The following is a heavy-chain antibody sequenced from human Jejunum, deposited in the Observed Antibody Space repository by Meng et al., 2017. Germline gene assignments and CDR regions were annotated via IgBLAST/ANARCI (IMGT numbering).Heavy chain of an antibody. V-gene: IGHV4-61*03. CDR2: ISDSGTT. J-gene: IGHJ4*02. Sequence: RVHAAGSGPVRPSEILSPTCTVSAGPVIIGFYYWSWIRQPPGNGLEWIGYISDSGTTNYNPSLKSRVTMSVDTSKNHFSLKLTSVTAADTAVYFCARDSETYPTYFDYWGQGPLVTVSS. D-gene: IGHD5-24*01. CDR3: ARDSETYPTYFDY. CDR1: AGPVIIGFYY.